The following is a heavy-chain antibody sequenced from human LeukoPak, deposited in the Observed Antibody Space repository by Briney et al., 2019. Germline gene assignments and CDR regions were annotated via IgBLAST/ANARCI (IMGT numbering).Heavy chain of an antibody. Sequence: SETLSLTCAVYGGSFSGYYWSWIRQPPGKGLEWIGEINHSGSTNYNPSLKSRVTISVDTSKHQFSLKLSSVTAADTAVYYCARGPIGSYGGYVPWGQGTLVTVSS. V-gene: IGHV4-34*01. CDR3: ARGPIGSYGGYVP. D-gene: IGHD5-12*01. CDR2: INHSGST. J-gene: IGHJ5*02. CDR1: GGSFSGYY.